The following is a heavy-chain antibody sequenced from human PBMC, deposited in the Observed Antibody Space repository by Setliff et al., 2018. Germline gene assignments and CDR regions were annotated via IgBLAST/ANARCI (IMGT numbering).Heavy chain of an antibody. V-gene: IGHV4-34*01. CDR3: ARGSSYDKGWFPRTLYYYYYLDV. D-gene: IGHD6-19*01. CDR2: INDSGRS. Sequence: SQTLSLTCAVYGESFSGHYWNWIRQPPGKGLEWIGEINDSGRSNYNPSLKSRLTMSVDTYKKQFSLTLTSVTAADTAVYYCARGSSYDKGWFPRTLYYYYYLDVWANGTTVTVSS. CDR1: GESFSGHY. J-gene: IGHJ6*03.